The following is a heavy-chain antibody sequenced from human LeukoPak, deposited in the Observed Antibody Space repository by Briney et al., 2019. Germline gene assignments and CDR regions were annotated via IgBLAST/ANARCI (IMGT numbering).Heavy chain of an antibody. V-gene: IGHV1-69*04. CDR3: ARGSTLYDSSGYLFDY. CDR1: GGTFSSYA. CDR2: IIPILGIA. Sequence: SVKVSCRASGGTFSSYAISWVRQAPGQGLEWMGRIIPILGIANYAQKFQGRVTITADKSTSTAYMELSSLRPEDTAVYYCARGSTLYDSSGYLFDYWGQGTLVTVSS. D-gene: IGHD3-22*01. J-gene: IGHJ4*02.